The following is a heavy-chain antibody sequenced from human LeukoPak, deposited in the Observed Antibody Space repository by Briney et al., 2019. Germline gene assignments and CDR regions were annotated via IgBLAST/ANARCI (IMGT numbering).Heavy chain of an antibody. J-gene: IGHJ4*02. D-gene: IGHD3-9*01. CDR2: IYHSGST. CDR3: ARMFHYDILTGYYRGLGYFDY. V-gene: IGHV4-38-2*02. CDR1: GDSIRSVSYF. Sequence: PSETLSLTCTVSGDSIRSVSYFWNWIRQPAGKGLEWIGSIYHSGSTYYNPSLKSRVTISVDTSKNQFSLKLSSVTAADTAVYYCARMFHYDILTGYYRGLGYFDYWGQGTLVTVSS.